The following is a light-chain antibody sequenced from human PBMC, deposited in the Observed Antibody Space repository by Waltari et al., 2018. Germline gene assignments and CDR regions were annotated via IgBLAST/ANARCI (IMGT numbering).Light chain of an antibody. CDR3: QQSYSTPLT. CDR1: QSISSY. CDR2: AAS. V-gene: IGKV1-39*01. J-gene: IGKJ4*01. Sequence: DIQMTQSPSSLSASVGDRVPITCRASQSISSYLIWYQQKPGKAPKLLIYAASSLQSGVPSRFSGSGSVTDFTLTISSLQPEDFATYYCQQSYSTPLTFGGGTKVEIK.